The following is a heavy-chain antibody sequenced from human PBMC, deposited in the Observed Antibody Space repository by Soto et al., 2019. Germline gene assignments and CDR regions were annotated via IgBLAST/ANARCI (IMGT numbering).Heavy chain of an antibody. D-gene: IGHD3-16*01. V-gene: IGHV1-8*01. CDR3: ARAQHYIWGGDDY. CDR2: MNPNSGNT. CDR1: GYTFTSYD. Sequence: QVQLVQSGAEVKKPGASVKVSCKASGYTFTSYDINWVRQATGQGLEWMGWMNPNSGNTGYAQKFQGRVTMTRKTSISTAYMELRSLRSEDTVVYYCARAQHYIWGGDDYWGQGTLVTVSS. J-gene: IGHJ4*02.